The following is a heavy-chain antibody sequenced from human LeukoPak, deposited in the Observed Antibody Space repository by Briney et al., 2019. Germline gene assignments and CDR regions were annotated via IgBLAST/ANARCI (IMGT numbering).Heavy chain of an antibody. CDR3: ARAPSVWYFDL. J-gene: IGHJ2*01. CDR2: INWNGGST. CDR1: GFTSDDYG. D-gene: IGHD3-10*01. V-gene: IGHV3-20*04. Sequence: GESLKISCAASGFTSDDYGMSWVRQAPGKGLEWVSGINWNGGSTGYADSVKGRFTISRDNAKNSLYLQMNSLRAEDTALYYCARAPSVWYFDLWGRGTLVTVSS.